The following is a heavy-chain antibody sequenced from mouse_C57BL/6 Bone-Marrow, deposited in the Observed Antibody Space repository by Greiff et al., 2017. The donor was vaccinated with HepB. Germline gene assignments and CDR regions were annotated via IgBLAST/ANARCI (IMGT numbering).Heavy chain of an antibody. CDR2: INPNNGVT. V-gene: IGHV1-18*01. D-gene: IGHD1-1*01. Sequence: VQLQQSGPELVKPGASVKIPCKASGYTFTDYNMDWVKQSHGKSLEWIGDINPNNGVTIYNQKFKGKATLTVDKSSSTAYMELRSLTSEDTAVYYCAREGYGSSLDYWGQGTTLTVSS. CDR3: AREGYGSSLDY. CDR1: GYTFTDYN. J-gene: IGHJ2*01.